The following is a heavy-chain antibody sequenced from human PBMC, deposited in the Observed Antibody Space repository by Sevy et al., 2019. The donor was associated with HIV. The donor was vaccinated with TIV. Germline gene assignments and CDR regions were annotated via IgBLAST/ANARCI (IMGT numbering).Heavy chain of an antibody. CDR2: IWDDGRKK. Sequence: GGSLRLSCAASGFTFRSFGMHWVRQAPGKGLEWVAVIWDDGRKKYYADSVKGRFTIPRDNSKNTLYLQMNSLRAEETAVYYCARGGYCTNGVCYGSIDYWGQGTLVTVSS. D-gene: IGHD2-8*01. V-gene: IGHV3-33*01. CDR1: GFTFRSFG. J-gene: IGHJ4*02. CDR3: ARGGYCTNGVCYGSIDY.